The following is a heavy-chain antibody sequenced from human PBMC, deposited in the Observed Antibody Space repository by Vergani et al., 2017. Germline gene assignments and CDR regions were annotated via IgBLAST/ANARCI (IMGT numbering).Heavy chain of an antibody. CDR1: GGTYSSYA. V-gene: IGHV1-69*12. CDR2: IIPIFGTA. CDR3: ARVAVAGTLSEDYFDY. Sequence: QVQLVQSGAEVKKPGSSVKVSCKASGGTYSSYAISWVRQAPGQGLEWMGGIIPIFGTANYAQKFQGRVTITADESTSTAYMELSSLRSEDTAVYYCARVAVAGTLSEDYFDYWGQGTLVTVSS. D-gene: IGHD6-19*01. J-gene: IGHJ4*02.